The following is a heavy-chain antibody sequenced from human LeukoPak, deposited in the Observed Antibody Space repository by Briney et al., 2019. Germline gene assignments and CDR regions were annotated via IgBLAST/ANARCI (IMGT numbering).Heavy chain of an antibody. V-gene: IGHV4-59*12. CDR1: GGSISSYY. D-gene: IGHD3-22*01. CDR2: IYYTGST. J-gene: IGHJ4*02. CDR3: ATSLYDSGLNFDY. Sequence: PSETLSLTCTVSGGSISSYYWSWIRQPPGKGLEWIGYIYYTGSTHYNPSLKSRVTISVDTSKNQFSLKLSSVTAADTAVYYCATSLYDSGLNFDYWGQGTLVTVSS.